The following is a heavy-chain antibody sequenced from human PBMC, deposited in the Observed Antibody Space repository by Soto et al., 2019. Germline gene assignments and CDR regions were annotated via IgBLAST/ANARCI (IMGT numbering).Heavy chain of an antibody. CDR3: XXXVGAPNWFDP. CDR1: GFSLSTSGVG. CDR2: IYWDDDQ. D-gene: IGHD1-26*01. J-gene: IGHJ5*02. Sequence: QITLKESGPTLVKPTQTLTLTCTFSGFSLSTSGVGVGWIRQPPGKALEWLALIYWDDDQRYSPSLKSRLTXXKDTSKNQVVLTXTXXDPVDTATYYCXXXVGAPNWFDPWGQGTLVTVSS. V-gene: IGHV2-5*02.